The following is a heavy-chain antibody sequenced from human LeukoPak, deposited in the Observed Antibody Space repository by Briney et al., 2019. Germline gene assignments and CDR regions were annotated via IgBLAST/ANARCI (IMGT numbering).Heavy chain of an antibody. Sequence: GGSLRLSCAASGFTFSNYGLSWVRQAPGKGLEWVSGITGSGGSTYYADSVKGRFTISRDNSKNTLYLQMNSLRAEDTAVYYCARDKIVGATHFDYWGQGTLVTVSS. D-gene: IGHD1-26*01. CDR2: ITGSGGST. CDR1: GFTFSNYG. V-gene: IGHV3-23*01. J-gene: IGHJ4*02. CDR3: ARDKIVGATHFDY.